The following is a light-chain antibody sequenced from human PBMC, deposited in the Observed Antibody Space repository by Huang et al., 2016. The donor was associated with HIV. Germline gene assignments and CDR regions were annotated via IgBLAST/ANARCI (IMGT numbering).Light chain of an antibody. J-gene: IGKJ2*01. V-gene: IGKV1-39*01. CDR3: QQGYITPQT. Sequence: VTITCRASQRISTFLNWYQQKPGKAPKLLIYAASTLQSGVPSRFSGGGSGTDFTLTISGVQPDDCGTFYCQQGYITPQTFGQGTRLDIK. CDR2: AAS. CDR1: QRISTF.